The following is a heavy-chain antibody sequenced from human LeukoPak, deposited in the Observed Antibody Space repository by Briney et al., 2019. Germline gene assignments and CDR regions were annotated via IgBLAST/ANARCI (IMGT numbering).Heavy chain of an antibody. J-gene: IGHJ6*03. Sequence: SETLSLTCAVYGGSFSGYYWSWIRQPPGKGLEWIGEINHSGSTNYNPSLKSRVTISVDTSKNQFSLKLSSVTAADTAVYYCARPAIGYSSGWYGDYYYYYMDVWGKGTTVTISS. D-gene: IGHD6-19*01. V-gene: IGHV4-34*01. CDR2: INHSGST. CDR3: ARPAIGYSSGWYGDYYYYYMDV. CDR1: GGSFSGYY.